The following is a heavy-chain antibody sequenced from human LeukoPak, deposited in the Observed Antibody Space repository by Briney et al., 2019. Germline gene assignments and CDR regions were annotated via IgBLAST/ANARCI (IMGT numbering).Heavy chain of an antibody. CDR1: GGSISSYY. D-gene: IGHD3-3*01. J-gene: IGHJ4*02. Sequence: PSETLSLTCTVSGGSISSYYWSWIRQPAGKRLEWIGRIYTSGSTNYNPSLKSRVTMSVDTSKNQFSLKLSSVTAADTAVYYCARVTTIFGVVISDWGQGTLVTVSS. V-gene: IGHV4-4*07. CDR3: ARVTTIFGVVISD. CDR2: IYTSGST.